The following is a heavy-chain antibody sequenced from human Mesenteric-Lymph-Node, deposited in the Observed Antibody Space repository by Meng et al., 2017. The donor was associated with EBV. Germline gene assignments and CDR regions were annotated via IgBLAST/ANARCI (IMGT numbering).Heavy chain of an antibody. CDR2: ISDDGTHK. V-gene: IGHV3-30*18. Sequence: QVQLAESGGGVVQPGRSLRLSCAASGFSFTKFAIHWVRQSPGKGPEWVAIISDDGTHKDYAGSVKGRFTISRDNSKDMVYLQINSLRVEDTAVYYCVKFSSMIGDYWGQGTLVTVSS. D-gene: IGHD3-22*01. CDR1: GFSFTKFA. CDR3: VKFSSMIGDY. J-gene: IGHJ4*02.